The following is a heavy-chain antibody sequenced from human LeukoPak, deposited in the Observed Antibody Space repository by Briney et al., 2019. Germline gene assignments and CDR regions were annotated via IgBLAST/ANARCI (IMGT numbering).Heavy chain of an antibody. CDR1: GGSISTYY. CDR3: ARSLTAAGYDY. D-gene: IGHD6-13*01. V-gene: IGHV4-59*01. CDR2: VYYSGRT. J-gene: IGHJ4*02. Sequence: SETLSLTCTVSGGSISTYYWNWIRQPPGKGLEWIGYVYYSGRTNYNPSLKSRVTISVDTSKNQFSLKLSSVTAADTAVYYCARSLTAAGYDYWGQGTLVTVSS.